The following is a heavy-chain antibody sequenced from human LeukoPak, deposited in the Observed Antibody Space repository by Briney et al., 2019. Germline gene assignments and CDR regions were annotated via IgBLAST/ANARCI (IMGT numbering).Heavy chain of an antibody. CDR3: AIGYRSSSWCFDY. D-gene: IGHD6-13*01. CDR1: GYTLTELS. V-gene: IGHV1-2*02. Sequence: ASVKVSCKVSGYTLTELSMHWVRQAPGQGLEWMGWINPNSGGTNYAQKFQGRVTMTRDTSISTAYMELSRLRSDDTAVYYCAIGYRSSSWCFDYWGQGTLVTVSS. CDR2: INPNSGGT. J-gene: IGHJ4*02.